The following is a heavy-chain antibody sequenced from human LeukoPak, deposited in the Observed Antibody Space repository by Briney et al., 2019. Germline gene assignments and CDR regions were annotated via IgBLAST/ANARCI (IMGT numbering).Heavy chain of an antibody. J-gene: IGHJ5*01. V-gene: IGHV4-39*07. CDR3: ARESDRYCSSMSCPNWYDP. Sequence: PSETLSLTCTVSVGSFSSSSSYWGWIRQPPGKGLEWIGSVYYGGSAYYNPSLKSRVTISVDTSKNQFSLELSSVTAADTAVYYCARESDRYCSSMSCPNWYDPWGQGTTVTVSS. CDR1: VGSFSSSSSY. CDR2: VYYGGSA. D-gene: IGHD2-2*01.